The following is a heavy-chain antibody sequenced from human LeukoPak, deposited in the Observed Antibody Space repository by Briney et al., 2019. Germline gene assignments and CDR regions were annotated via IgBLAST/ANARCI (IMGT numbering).Heavy chain of an antibody. Sequence: GESLKMSCKASGYSFTSYWIGWVRQMPGKGLEWMGIIDPSDSETRYTPSFQGQVTISVDKSLTTADLQWNSLKASDTAMYYCARQTAMGRSGDYWGQGTLVTVSS. D-gene: IGHD5-18*01. CDR1: GYSFTSYW. J-gene: IGHJ4*02. CDR3: ARQTAMGRSGDY. V-gene: IGHV5-51*01. CDR2: IDPSDSET.